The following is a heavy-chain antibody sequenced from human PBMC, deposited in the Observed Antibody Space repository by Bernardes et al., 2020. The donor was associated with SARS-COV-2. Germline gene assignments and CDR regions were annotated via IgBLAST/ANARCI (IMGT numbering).Heavy chain of an antibody. CDR2: INPNIGNT. CDR1: GYTFTSYN. D-gene: IGHD6-19*01. Sequence: ASVKVSCKASGYTFTSYNINWVRQATGQGLEWMGWINPNIGNTGYAQRFQGRVTMTSNPSISTAYMELSSLRSEDTAVYYCARDTSGWYENDFWVQGTLVTVSS. CDR3: ARDTSGWYENDF. V-gene: IGHV1-8*01. J-gene: IGHJ4*02.